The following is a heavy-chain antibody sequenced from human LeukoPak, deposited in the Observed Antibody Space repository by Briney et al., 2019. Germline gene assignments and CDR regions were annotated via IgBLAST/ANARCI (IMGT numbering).Heavy chain of an antibody. CDR2: IYTSGST. V-gene: IGHV4-4*07. J-gene: IGHJ4*02. D-gene: IGHD3-22*01. CDR1: GGSISSYY. Sequence: PSETLSLTCTVSGGSISSYYWSWIRQPAGKGLEWIGRIYTSGSTNYNPSLKSRVTMSVDTSKNQFSLKLSSVTAADTAVYYCARESYDSSGYYPDYWGQGTLVTVSS. CDR3: ARESYDSSGYYPDY.